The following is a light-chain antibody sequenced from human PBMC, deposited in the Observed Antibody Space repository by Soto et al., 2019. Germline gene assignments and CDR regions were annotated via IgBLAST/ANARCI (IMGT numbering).Light chain of an antibody. J-gene: IGLJ1*01. Sequence: QSVLTQPPSASGTPGQRVTISCSGSSSNIGSNTVNWYQQLPGTAPKLLIYSNNQRPSGVPDRFSGSKSGTSASLAISGLQSEDEAEYYCAAWDDNLSGFYVFGTGTKLTVL. CDR1: SSNIGSNT. CDR2: SNN. V-gene: IGLV1-44*01. CDR3: AAWDDNLSGFYV.